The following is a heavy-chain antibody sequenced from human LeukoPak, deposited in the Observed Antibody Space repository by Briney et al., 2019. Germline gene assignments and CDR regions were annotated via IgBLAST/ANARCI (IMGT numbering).Heavy chain of an antibody. CDR1: GVTFRRYV. D-gene: IGHD3-10*01. CDR2: ICGSGGSI. V-gene: IGHV3-23*01. Sequence: GGSLRLSCAASGVTFRRYVMSWGREAPGEGVEGVSDICGSGGSIYYADPVNGPFTISRDNSNTTLSLQMNRERAEDTAVYYXAXXATXYXGSXSYYRPYYFDYWGQGTLVTVSS. CDR3: AXXATXYXGSXSYYRPYYFDY. J-gene: IGHJ4*02.